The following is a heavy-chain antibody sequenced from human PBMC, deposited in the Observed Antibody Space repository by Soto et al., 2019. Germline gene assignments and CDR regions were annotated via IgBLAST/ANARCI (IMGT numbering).Heavy chain of an antibody. CDR1: GFTFSNNG. Sequence: QVHLVESGGGVVQPGRSLRLSCAASGFTFSNNGMHWVRQAPGKGLEWMGVISYEGSETYYAGSVKGRFTISRDNSKNTLYLQTDTLRAEDTAIYYCVKDKGAAAGFDYWGQGILVTVSS. CDR3: VKDKGAAAGFDY. D-gene: IGHD6-13*01. V-gene: IGHV3-30*18. J-gene: IGHJ4*02. CDR2: ISYEGSET.